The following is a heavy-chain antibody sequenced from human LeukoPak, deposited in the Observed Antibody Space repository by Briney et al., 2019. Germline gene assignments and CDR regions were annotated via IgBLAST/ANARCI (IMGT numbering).Heavy chain of an antibody. CDR1: GASISSSTYY. J-gene: IGHJ4*02. Sequence: SETLSLTCTVSGASISSSTYYWGWIRQPPGKGLEWIGSIYYTGNTYYNPSLKSRVTISVDTSKNRFSLKLSTVTAADTAVYYCARRPTGDPKFDYWGQGTLVTVSS. V-gene: IGHV4-39*07. CDR2: IYYTGNT. CDR3: ARRPTGDPKFDY. D-gene: IGHD7-27*01.